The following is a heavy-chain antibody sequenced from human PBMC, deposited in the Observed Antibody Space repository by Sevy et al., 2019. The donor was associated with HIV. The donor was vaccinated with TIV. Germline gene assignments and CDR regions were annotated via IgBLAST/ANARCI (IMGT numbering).Heavy chain of an antibody. CDR3: ARDDGNYYFHY. D-gene: IGHD1-7*01. J-gene: IGHJ4*01. CDR2: IKQDAGQK. Sequence: RGSLRLSCAASGFTFSKYWMGWVRQAPGKGLEWVANIKQDAGQKYYVDSVKGRFTISRDNAKNSLYLQMNSLRAEDTAVYFCARDDGNYYFHYWGQEPWSPSPQ. CDR1: GFTFSKYW. V-gene: IGHV3-7*01.